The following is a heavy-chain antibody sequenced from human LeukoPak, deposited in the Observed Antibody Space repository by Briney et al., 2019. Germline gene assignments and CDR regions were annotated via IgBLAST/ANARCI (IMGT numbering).Heavy chain of an antibody. CDR3: ARRSRYYGSGRSYYYMDV. CDR1: GGSFSGYY. J-gene: IGHJ6*03. V-gene: IGHV4-34*01. D-gene: IGHD3-10*01. CDR2: INHSGST. Sequence: SETLSLTCAVYGGSFSGYYWSWIRQPPGKGLEWIGEINHSGSTNYNPSLKSRVTISVDTSKNQSSLKLSSVTAADTAVYYCARRSRYYGSGRSYYYMDVWGKGTTVTVSS.